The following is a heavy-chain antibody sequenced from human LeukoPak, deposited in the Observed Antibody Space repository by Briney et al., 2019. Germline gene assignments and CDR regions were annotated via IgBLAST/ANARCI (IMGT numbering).Heavy chain of an antibody. CDR3: ARSVAAAGRGLGDAFDI. Sequence: ASVKVSCKASGYTFTSYGISWVRQAPGQGLEWMGWISAYNGNTNYAQKLQGRVTMTTDTSTSTAYMELRSLRSDDTAVYYCARSVAAAGRGLGDAFDIWGQGTMVTVSS. CDR2: ISAYNGNT. D-gene: IGHD6-13*01. CDR1: GYTFTSYG. J-gene: IGHJ3*02. V-gene: IGHV1-18*01.